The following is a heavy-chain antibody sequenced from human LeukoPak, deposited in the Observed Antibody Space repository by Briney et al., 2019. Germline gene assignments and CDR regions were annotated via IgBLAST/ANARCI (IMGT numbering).Heavy chain of an antibody. V-gene: IGHV3-21*01. D-gene: IGHD2-2*01. CDR3: ARVRGQYCSSTSCYVDY. J-gene: IGHJ4*02. Sequence: PGRSLRLSCAASGFTFSSYSMNWVRQAPGKGLEWVSSISSSSSYIYYADSVKGRFTISRDNAKNSLYLQMNSLRAEDTAVYYCARVRGQYCSSTSCYVDYWGQGTLVTVSS. CDR1: GFTFSSYS. CDR2: ISSSSSYI.